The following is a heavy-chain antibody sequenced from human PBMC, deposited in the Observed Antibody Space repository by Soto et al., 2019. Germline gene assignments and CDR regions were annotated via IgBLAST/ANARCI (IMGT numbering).Heavy chain of an antibody. CDR3: ARGSVVAATLFDY. J-gene: IGHJ4*02. D-gene: IGHD2-15*01. V-gene: IGHV4-31*03. Sequence: SETLSLTCTVSGGSISSGGYYWSWIRQHPGKGLEWIGYIYYSGSTYYNPSLKSRVTISVDTSKNQFSLKLSSVTAADTAVYYCARGSVVAATLFDYWGQVTLVPVSS. CDR1: GGSISSGGYY. CDR2: IYYSGST.